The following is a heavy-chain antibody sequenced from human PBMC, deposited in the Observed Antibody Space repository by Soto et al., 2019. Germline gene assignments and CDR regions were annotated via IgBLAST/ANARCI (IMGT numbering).Heavy chain of an antibody. D-gene: IGHD6-19*01. Sequence: SGPTLVNPTQTLTLTCTFSGFSLTTSGGGVAWIRQPPGKALERLALIYWDDDKRYSPSLNYMLTITKDTSTNQVVLTMTNMDPVDTATYYCAHTFSSGTFDYWGQGTLVTVSS. V-gene: IGHV2-5*02. CDR1: GFSLTTSGGG. CDR3: AHTFSSGTFDY. CDR2: IYWDDDK. J-gene: IGHJ4*01.